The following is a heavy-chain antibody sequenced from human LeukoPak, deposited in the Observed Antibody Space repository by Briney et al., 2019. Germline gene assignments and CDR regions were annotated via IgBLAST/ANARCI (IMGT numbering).Heavy chain of an antibody. CDR3: AREGLVVVPAAIPFDY. CDR1: GFTFSSYA. CDR2: ISYDGSNK. Sequence: GGSLRLSCAASGFTFSSYAMHWVRQAPGKGLEWVAVISYDGSNKYYADSVKGRFTISRDNSKNTLYLQMNSLRAEDTAVYYCAREGLVVVPAAIPFDYWGQGTLVTVSS. D-gene: IGHD2-2*01. J-gene: IGHJ4*02. V-gene: IGHV3-30-3*01.